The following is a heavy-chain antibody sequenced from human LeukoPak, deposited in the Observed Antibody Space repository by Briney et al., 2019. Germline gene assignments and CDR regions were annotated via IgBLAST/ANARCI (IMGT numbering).Heavy chain of an antibody. CDR3: ARDSSSVLLWFGETHY. V-gene: IGHV1-2*02. CDR1: GYTFTGYY. D-gene: IGHD3-10*01. J-gene: IGHJ4*02. CDR2: INPNSGGT. Sequence: ASVKVSCKASGYTFTGYYMHWVRQAPGQGLEWMGWINPNSGGTNYAQKLQGRVTMTTDTSTSTAYMELRSLRSDDTAVYYCARDSSSVLLWFGETHYWGQGTLVTVSS.